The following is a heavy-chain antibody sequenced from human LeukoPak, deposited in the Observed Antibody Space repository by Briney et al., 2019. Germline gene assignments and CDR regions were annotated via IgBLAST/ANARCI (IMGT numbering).Heavy chain of an antibody. V-gene: IGHV3-11*06. CDR2: ISSSSSYT. J-gene: IGHJ4*02. D-gene: IGHD1-26*01. CDR1: GFTFSDYY. CDR3: ASGEWELPPDY. Sequence: PGGSLRLPCAASGFTFSDYYMSWIRQAPGKGLEWVSYISSSSSYTNYADSVKGRFTISRDNAKNSLYLQMNSLRAEDTAVYYCASGEWELPPDYWGQGTLVTVSS.